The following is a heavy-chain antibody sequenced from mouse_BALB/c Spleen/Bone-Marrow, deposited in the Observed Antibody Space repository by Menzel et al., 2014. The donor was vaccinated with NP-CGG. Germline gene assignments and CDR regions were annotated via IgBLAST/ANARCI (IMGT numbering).Heavy chain of an antibody. V-gene: IGHV1-9*01. CDR1: GYTFSNYW. CDR2: ILPGNTNA. CDR3: ARGWYSMDD. J-gene: IGHJ4*01. Sequence: QVQLQQSGAEQMQPGASVKISCKATGYTFSNYWIEWVKQRPGHGLEWIGEILPGNTNANYNEKFKGRATFTADISSNTAYMQLSSLTSEDSAVYYCARGWYSMDDWGQGTSVTVSS.